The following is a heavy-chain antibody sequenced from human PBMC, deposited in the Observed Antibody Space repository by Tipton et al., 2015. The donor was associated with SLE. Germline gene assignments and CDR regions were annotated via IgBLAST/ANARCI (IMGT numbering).Heavy chain of an antibody. CDR1: NYSLTDDYY. CDR3: AGEPDY. V-gene: IGHV4-61*08. CDR2: ISYSGST. J-gene: IGHJ4*02. Sequence: GLVKPSETLSLTCSVSNYSLTDDYYWSWIRQPPGLGLEWIGHISYSGSTNYNPSLKSRVTISVDTSKNQFSLKLSSVTAADTAVYYCAGEPDYWGQGTLVTVSS.